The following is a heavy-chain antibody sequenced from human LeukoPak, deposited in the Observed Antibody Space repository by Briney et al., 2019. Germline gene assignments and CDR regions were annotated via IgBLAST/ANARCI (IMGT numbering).Heavy chain of an antibody. J-gene: IGHJ4*02. Sequence: GGSLRLSCAASGFTFSSYAMSWVRQAPGKGLEWVSAISGSGGSTYYADSVKGRFTISRDNSKNTLYLQMNSLRAEDTAVYYCAKDDYDYVWGSYRYAFVDYWGQGTLVTASS. V-gene: IGHV3-23*01. CDR2: ISGSGGST. CDR3: AKDDYDYVWGSYRYAFVDY. D-gene: IGHD3-16*02. CDR1: GFTFSSYA.